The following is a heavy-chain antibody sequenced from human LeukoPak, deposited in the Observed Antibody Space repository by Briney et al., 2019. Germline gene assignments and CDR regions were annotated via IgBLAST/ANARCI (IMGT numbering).Heavy chain of an antibody. J-gene: IGHJ6*02. V-gene: IGHV4-59*01. CDR3: ARDRSSNYYYYGMDV. CDR2: IYYSGST. CDR1: GGSISSYY. Sequence: SETLSLTCTVSGGSISSYYWSWIRQPPGKGLEWIGYIYYSGSTNYNPSLKSRVTISVDTSKNQFSLKLSSVSAADTAVYYCARDRSSNYYYYGMDVWGQGTTVTVSS.